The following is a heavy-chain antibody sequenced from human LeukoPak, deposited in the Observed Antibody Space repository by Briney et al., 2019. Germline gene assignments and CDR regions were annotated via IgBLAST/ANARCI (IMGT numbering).Heavy chain of an antibody. CDR1: GGSIGNY. Sequence: SETLSLTCTVSGGSIGNYWSWIRQPPGKGLEWIGNIDYSRDTNYNPSLRSRVTILVDKSRNQFSLKLNSVTAADTAVYYCARNGPHYYDKSGYLDSWGQGTLVTVSS. CDR3: ARNGPHYYDKSGYLDS. D-gene: IGHD3-22*01. V-gene: IGHV4-59*03. CDR2: IDYSRDT. J-gene: IGHJ4*02.